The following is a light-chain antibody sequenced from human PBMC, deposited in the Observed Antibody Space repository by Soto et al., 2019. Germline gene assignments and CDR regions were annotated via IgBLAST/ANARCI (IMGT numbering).Light chain of an antibody. V-gene: IGKV3-11*01. CDR1: QSVTRY. J-gene: IGKJ1*01. CDR2: DAS. Sequence: EIVLTQSPATLSLSPGERATLSCRTSQSVTRYLAWYQQKPGQAPRLLIYDASNRATGIPARFSGSGSGTGFTLTISRLEPEDFAVYYCQQYGSSGTFGQGTKVDIK. CDR3: QQYGSSGT.